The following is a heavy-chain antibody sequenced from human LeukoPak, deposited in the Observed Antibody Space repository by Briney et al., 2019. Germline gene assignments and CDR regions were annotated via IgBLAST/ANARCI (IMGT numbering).Heavy chain of an antibody. CDR2: ITVYNGDT. V-gene: IGHV1-18*01. D-gene: IGHD4-17*01. CDR3: ALVALVTTTSNYYYYYMDV. Sequence: ASVKVSCQAPGYIFTNYGVSWVREAPGQVLEWMGWITVYNGDTNYAQKFQGRVTMTTDTSTNTAYMELRSLRSDDTAVYCCALVALVTTTSNYYYYYMDVWGKGTTVTISS. J-gene: IGHJ6*03. CDR1: GYIFTNYG.